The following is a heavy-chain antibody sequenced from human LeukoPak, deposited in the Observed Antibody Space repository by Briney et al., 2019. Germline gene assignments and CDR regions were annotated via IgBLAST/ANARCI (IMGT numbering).Heavy chain of an antibody. CDR1: GGSISSGSYY. V-gene: IGHV4-39*07. CDR3: ARGRRDYDYVWGSYRYNYFDY. J-gene: IGHJ4*02. D-gene: IGHD3-16*02. CDR2: INHSGST. Sequence: PSQTLSLTCTVSGGSISSGSYYWSWIRQPPGKGLEWIGEINHSGSTNYNPSLKSRVTISVDTSKNQFSLKLSSVTAADTAVYYCARGRRDYDYVWGSYRYNYFDYWGQGTLVTVSS.